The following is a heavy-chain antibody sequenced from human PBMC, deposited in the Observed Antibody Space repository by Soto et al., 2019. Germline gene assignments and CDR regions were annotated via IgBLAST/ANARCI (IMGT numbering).Heavy chain of an antibody. CDR2: ITSSGDYT. CDR3: ARGGTMVRGVIMGFRAHYYYAMDV. J-gene: IGHJ6*02. V-gene: IGHV3-23*01. CDR1: GFTFSIYP. Sequence: GGSLRLSCAASGFTFSIYPMSWVRQAPGKGLEWVSAITSSGDYTNHADSVKGRFTISRDNAKNSLYLHMNSLRAEDTAVYYCARGGTMVRGVIMGFRAHYYYAMDVWGQGTTVTVSS. D-gene: IGHD3-10*01.